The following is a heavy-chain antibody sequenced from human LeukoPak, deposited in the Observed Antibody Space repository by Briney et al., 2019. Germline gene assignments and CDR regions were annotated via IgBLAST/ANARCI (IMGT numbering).Heavy chain of an antibody. D-gene: IGHD1-26*01. V-gene: IGHV1-46*01. Sequence: ASVKVSCKASGYTFTSFYMHWVRQAPGQGLEWMGIINPSSGSTSNAQKFQGRVTMTRDTSTSTVYMELSSLRSEDTAVYYCARDLGRWELLRTSDAFDIWGQGTMVTVSS. CDR3: ARDLGRWELLRTSDAFDI. CDR2: INPSSGST. J-gene: IGHJ3*02. CDR1: GYTFTSFY.